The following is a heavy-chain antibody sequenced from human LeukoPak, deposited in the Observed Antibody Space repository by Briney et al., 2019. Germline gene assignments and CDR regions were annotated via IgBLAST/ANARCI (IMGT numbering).Heavy chain of an antibody. CDR3: AKDFKQLAY. V-gene: IGHV3-30*02. CDR2: IRYDGSNK. CDR1: GFTFSSYG. J-gene: IGHJ4*02. D-gene: IGHD6-6*01. Sequence: GSLRLPSAAAGFTFSSYGMHWVRQAPGKGLEWVAFIRYDGSNKYYADSVKGRFTISRDNSKNQLYLQMNCMRAEDTAVYYCAKDFKQLAYWGQGTLVTVSS.